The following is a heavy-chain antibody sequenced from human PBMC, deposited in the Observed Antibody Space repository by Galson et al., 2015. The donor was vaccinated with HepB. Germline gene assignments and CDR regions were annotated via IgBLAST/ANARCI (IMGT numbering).Heavy chain of an antibody. CDR2: LRDSGTGT. CDR3: AREEVAARDF. CDR1: GFTFRSYA. D-gene: IGHD2-15*01. V-gene: IGHV3-23*01. Sequence: SLRLSCAASGFTFRSYAMSWVRQAPGKGLEWVSSLRDSGTGTYYADSVKGRFTISRDNSKNTLYLQMNSLRAEDTAVYYCAREEVAARDFWGQGTVVSASS. J-gene: IGHJ4*02.